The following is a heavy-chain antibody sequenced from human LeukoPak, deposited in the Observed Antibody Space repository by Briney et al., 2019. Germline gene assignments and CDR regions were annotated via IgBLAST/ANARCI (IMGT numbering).Heavy chain of an antibody. V-gene: IGHV4-59*01. Sequence: SETLSLTCTVSGGSISSYYWSWIRQPPGKGLEWIGYIYYSGSTNYNPFLKSRVTISVDTSKNQFSLKLSSVTAADTAVYYCARGDSSSYRDYYYYYGMDVWGQGTTVTVSS. CDR3: ARGDSSSYRDYYYYYGMDV. CDR1: GGSISSYY. J-gene: IGHJ6*02. D-gene: IGHD6-6*01. CDR2: IYYSGST.